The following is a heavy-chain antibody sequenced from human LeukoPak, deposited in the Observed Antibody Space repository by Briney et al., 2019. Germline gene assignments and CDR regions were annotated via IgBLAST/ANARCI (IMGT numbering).Heavy chain of an antibody. CDR1: GFTFSAYA. J-gene: IGHJ1*01. CDR2: ISYDETNY. V-gene: IGHV3-30*04. CDR3: ARARTGSYYSTFEH. Sequence: GGSLRLSCTASGFTFSAYAMHWVRQAPGKGLEWVAVISYDETNYYYAESVKGRFSISRDDSKNTLVLQMNSLTTEDTGVYYCARARTGSYYSTFEHGGPGTLVSVSA. D-gene: IGHD1-26*01.